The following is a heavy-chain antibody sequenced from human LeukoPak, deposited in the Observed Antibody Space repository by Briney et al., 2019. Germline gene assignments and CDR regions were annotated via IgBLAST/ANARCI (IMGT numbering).Heavy chain of an antibody. D-gene: IGHD1-26*01. V-gene: IGHV4-34*01. J-gene: IGHJ4*02. CDR3: ARGLGGRDDY. CDR1: GESFSIYY. CDR2: INHNGST. Sequence: SETLSLTCAIYGESFSIYYWSWIRQPPGKGLEWIGEINHNGSTNCNPSLKSRVTLSVDTSKNQFSLNLSSVTAADTAVYYCARGLGGRDDYWGQGTLVTVSS.